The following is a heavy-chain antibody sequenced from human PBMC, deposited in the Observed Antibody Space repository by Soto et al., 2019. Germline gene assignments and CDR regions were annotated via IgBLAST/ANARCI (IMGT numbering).Heavy chain of an antibody. Sequence: ASVKVSCKASGYTFTRYAMHWVRQAPGQGLEWMGWINTGNGNTHYSQKFQGRVTFTGDASATTAYMELSSLTSEDTAVYYCARNVDWFDPWGQGTLVTVPS. CDR3: ARNVDWFDP. D-gene: IGHD2-21*01. CDR1: GYTFTRYA. CDR2: INTGNGNT. V-gene: IGHV1-3*04. J-gene: IGHJ5*02.